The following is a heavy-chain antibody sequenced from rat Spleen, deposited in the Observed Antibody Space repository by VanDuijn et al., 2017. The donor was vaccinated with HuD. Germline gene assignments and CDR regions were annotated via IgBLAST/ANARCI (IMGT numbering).Heavy chain of an antibody. CDR1: GFTFSNYD. Sequence: EVQLVESGGGLVQPGRSMKLSCAASGFTFSNYDMAWVRQAPTKGLEWVASISYDGSSTYYRDSVKGRFTISRDNAKSTLYLQMDSLRSEETATDYCTTEPGLAPYYSSPYYYVMDAWGQGASVTVSS. CDR2: ISYDGSST. CDR3: TTEPGLAPYYSSPYYYVMDA. D-gene: IGHD1-2*01. J-gene: IGHJ4*01. V-gene: IGHV5-20*01.